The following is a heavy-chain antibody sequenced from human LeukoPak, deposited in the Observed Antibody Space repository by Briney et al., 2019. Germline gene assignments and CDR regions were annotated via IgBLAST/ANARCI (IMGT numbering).Heavy chain of an antibody. J-gene: IGHJ5*02. CDR3: AREMITFGGVIAAGNWIDP. CDR2: ISYDGSNK. V-gene: IGHV3-30-3*01. D-gene: IGHD3-16*02. CDR1: GFTFSSYA. Sequence: GGSLRLSCAASGFTFSSYAMHWVRQAPGKGLEWVAVISYDGSNKYYADSVKGRFTISRDNSKNTLYLQMNSLRAEDTAVYYCAREMITFGGVIAAGNWIDPWGQGTLVTVSS.